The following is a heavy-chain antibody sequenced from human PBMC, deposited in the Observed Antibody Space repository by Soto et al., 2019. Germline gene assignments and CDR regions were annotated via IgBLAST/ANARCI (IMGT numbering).Heavy chain of an antibody. D-gene: IGHD3-3*01. V-gene: IGHV1-3*01. Sequence: QVHLVQSGAEVKKPGASVKVSCKASGYTFTTYTIHWVRQAPGQRLEWMGWINAGNGNAKYSQKFQGRVTITRDTSASTAYMELNSLRSEDTAVYYCASSLLGIVGVLKNWFDPWGQGTLVTVSS. CDR2: INAGNGNA. CDR3: ASSLLGIVGVLKNWFDP. J-gene: IGHJ5*02. CDR1: GYTFTTYT.